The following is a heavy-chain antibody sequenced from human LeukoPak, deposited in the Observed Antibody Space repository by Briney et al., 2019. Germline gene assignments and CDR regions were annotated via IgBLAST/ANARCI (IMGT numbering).Heavy chain of an antibody. CDR2: IYYSGST. CDR3: ARDGHYYDSSGLLPHVDY. V-gene: IGHV4-59*01. J-gene: IGHJ4*02. Sequence: PSETLSLTCAVSGGSISSYYWSWVRQPPGKGLEWIGYIYYSGSTNYNPSLKSRVTISVDTSKNQFSLKLSSVTAADTAVYYCARDGHYYDSSGLLPHVDYWGQGTLVTVSS. D-gene: IGHD3-22*01. CDR1: GGSISSYY.